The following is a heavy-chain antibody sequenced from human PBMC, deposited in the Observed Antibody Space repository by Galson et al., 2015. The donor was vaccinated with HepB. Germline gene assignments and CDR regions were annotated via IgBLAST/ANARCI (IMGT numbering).Heavy chain of an antibody. Sequence: SLRLSCAASGFRFNIYDMSWVRQAPGKGLEWVSGITNSGGRRYYAEPGKGRFTISRDNSKNTVFLQMSSLRAEDTAIYYCAKGAYMSSYSLYGMDAWGHGTTVIVSS. D-gene: IGHD6-6*01. V-gene: IGHV3-23*01. CDR2: ITNSGGRR. J-gene: IGHJ6*02. CDR1: GFRFNIYD. CDR3: AKGAYMSSYSLYGMDA.